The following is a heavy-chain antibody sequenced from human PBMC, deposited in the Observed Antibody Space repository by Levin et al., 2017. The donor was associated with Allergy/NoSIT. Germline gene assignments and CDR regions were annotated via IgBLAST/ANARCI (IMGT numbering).Heavy chain of an antibody. CDR3: AKDLHHSSDYYLKGPPFDS. CDR2: INPDSGRT. V-gene: IGHV1-2*02. D-gene: IGHD3-22*01. CDR1: GYTFTGYY. Sequence: GESLKISCKASGYTFTGYYIHWVRQAPGQGLEWMGSINPDSGRTNDAQRFQGRVIMTRDTSINTAYMELKRLRSDDTAVYYCAKDLHHSSDYYLKGPPFDSWGQGTLVSVSS. J-gene: IGHJ4*02.